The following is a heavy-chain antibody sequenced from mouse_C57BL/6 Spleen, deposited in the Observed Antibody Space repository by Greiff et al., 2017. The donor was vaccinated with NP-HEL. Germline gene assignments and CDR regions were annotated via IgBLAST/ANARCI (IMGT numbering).Heavy chain of an antibody. V-gene: IGHV7-3*01. CDR1: GFTFTDYY. D-gene: IGHD4-1*01. CDR2: IRNKANGYTT. CDR3: ARLNWDYAVDY. J-gene: IGHJ4*01. Sequence: EVQLVESGGGLVQPGGSLSLSCAASGFTFTDYYMSWVRQPPGKALEWLGFIRNKANGYTTEYSASVKGRFTISRDNSQSILYLQMNALRAEDSATYYCARLNWDYAVDYWGQGTSVTVSS.